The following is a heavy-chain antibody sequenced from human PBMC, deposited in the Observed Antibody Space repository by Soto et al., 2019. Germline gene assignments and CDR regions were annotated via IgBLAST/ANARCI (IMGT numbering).Heavy chain of an antibody. J-gene: IGHJ4*02. Sequence: QVQLHESGPGLVKPSETLSLTCTVSGGSINNYYWAWIRQPPGKGLEFVGYIYYAGSTTYNPSLKRRLTISVDTSKTQFSPQLRSVTAADTAVYFCARLGGYYQTLDSWGQGTRLTVSS. CDR2: IYYAGST. D-gene: IGHD3-22*01. CDR1: GGSINNYY. CDR3: ARLGGYYQTLDS. V-gene: IGHV4-59*08.